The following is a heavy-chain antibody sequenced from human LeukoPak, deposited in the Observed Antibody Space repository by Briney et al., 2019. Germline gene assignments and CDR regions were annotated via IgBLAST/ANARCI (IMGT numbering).Heavy chain of an antibody. J-gene: IGHJ4*02. CDR3: GTTGEYYYDSSGLDY. V-gene: IGHV1-69*04. D-gene: IGHD3-22*01. Sequence: SVKVSCKASGGTFSSYAIRWVRQAPGQGLEWVGRIIPILGIANYAQKFQGRVTITADKSTSTAYMELSSLRSEDTAVYYCGTTGEYYYDSSGLDYWGQGTLVTVSS. CDR2: IIPILGIA. CDR1: GGTFSSYA.